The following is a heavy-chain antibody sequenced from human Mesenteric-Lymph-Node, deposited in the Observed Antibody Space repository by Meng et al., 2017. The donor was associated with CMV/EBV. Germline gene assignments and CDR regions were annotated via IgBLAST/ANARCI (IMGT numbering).Heavy chain of an antibody. J-gene: IGHJ6*02. CDR2: IYYSGST. CDR1: GGSISSYS. CDR3: ARDYNGYDSYYYYGMDV. D-gene: IGHD5-12*01. Sequence: SETLSLTCTAPGGSISSYSWSWIRQPPGKGLEWIGYIYYSGSTNYNPSLKSRVTISVDTSKNQFSLKLSSVTAADTAVYYCARDYNGYDSYYYYGMDVWGQGTTVTVSS. V-gene: IGHV4-59*01.